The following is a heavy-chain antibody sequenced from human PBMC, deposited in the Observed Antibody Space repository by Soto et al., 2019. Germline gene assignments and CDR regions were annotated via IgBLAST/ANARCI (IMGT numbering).Heavy chain of an antibody. Sequence: ASVKVSCKASGYTFTSYGISWVRQAPGQGLEWMGWISAYNGNTNYAQKLQGRVTMTTDTSTSTAYMELRGLRSDDTAVYYCARDSAPYYDSRAYDPWGQGTLVTVSS. V-gene: IGHV1-18*01. D-gene: IGHD3-22*01. CDR2: ISAYNGNT. CDR1: GYTFTSYG. J-gene: IGHJ5*02. CDR3: ARDSAPYYDSRAYDP.